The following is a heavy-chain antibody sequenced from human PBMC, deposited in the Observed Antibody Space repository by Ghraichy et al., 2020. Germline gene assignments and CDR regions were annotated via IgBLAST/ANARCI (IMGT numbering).Heavy chain of an antibody. D-gene: IGHD6-13*01. J-gene: IGHJ4*02. CDR3: AIDHLSIAAAGSPDY. V-gene: IGHV1-8*01. Sequence: ASVKVSCKASGYTFTSYDINWVRQATGQGLEWMGWMNPNSGNTGYAQKFPGRVTMTRNTSISTAYMELSSLRSEDTAVYYCAIDHLSIAAAGSPDYWGQGTLVTVSS. CDR2: MNPNSGNT. CDR1: GYTFTSYD.